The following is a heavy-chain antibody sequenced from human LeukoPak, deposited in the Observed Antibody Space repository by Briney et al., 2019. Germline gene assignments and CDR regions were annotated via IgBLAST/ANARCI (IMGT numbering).Heavy chain of an antibody. CDR2: IYHTGST. J-gene: IGHJ5*02. CDR3: ACCSGGTCYGGWFDP. CDR1: GYSISSGYY. Sequence: NPSETLSLTCAVSGYSISSGYYWGWIRQSPGKGLEWIGGIYHTGSTYYNPSLKSRVTISVDTSKNQFSLKLSSVTAADTAVYYRACCSGGTCYGGWFDPWGQGTLVTVSS. V-gene: IGHV4-38-2*01. D-gene: IGHD2-15*01.